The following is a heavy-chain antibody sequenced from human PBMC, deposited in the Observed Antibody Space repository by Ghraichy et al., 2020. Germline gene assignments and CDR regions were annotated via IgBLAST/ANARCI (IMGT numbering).Heavy chain of an antibody. CDR3: AKWDVYGDYANPFADY. CDR2: ISGSGGST. J-gene: IGHJ4*02. V-gene: IGHV3-23*01. Sequence: LSLTCAASGFTFSSYAMSWVRQAPGKGLEWVSAISGSGGSTYYADSVKGRFTISRDNSKNTLYLQMNSLRAEDTAVYYCAKWDVYGDYANPFADYWGQGTLVTVSS. D-gene: IGHD4-17*01. CDR1: GFTFSSYA.